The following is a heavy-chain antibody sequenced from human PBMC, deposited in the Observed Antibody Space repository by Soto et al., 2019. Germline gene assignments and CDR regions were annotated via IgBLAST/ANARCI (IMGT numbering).Heavy chain of an antibody. J-gene: IGHJ4*02. CDR3: ARADPDASVGY. Sequence: CXVSVGSMSSYYWTWLRQSPGRGLEWIGYISYSGSTYYNPSLKSRVTISADTSKNQFSLRMNSMIAADTAVYYCARADPDASVGYWGQGTLVTVSS. CDR2: ISYSGST. V-gene: IGHV4-59*01. CDR1: VGSMSSYY. D-gene: IGHD2-15*01.